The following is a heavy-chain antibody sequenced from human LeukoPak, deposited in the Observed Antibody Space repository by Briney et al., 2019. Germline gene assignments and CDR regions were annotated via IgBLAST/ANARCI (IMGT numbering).Heavy chain of an antibody. CDR3: ARERGQIDY. CDR1: GFTFSSYS. D-gene: IGHD3-16*01. CDR2: ISSSIRAI. J-gene: IGHJ4*02. V-gene: IGHV3-48*01. Sequence: GGSLRLSCAASGFTFSSYSMNWVRQAPGKGLEWVSYISSSIRAIYYADSVKGRFTISRDNAKNSLYLQMNSLRAEDTAVYYCARERGQIDYWGQGTLVTVSS.